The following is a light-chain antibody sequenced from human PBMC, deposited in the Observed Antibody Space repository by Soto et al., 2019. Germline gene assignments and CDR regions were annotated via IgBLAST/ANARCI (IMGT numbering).Light chain of an antibody. J-gene: IGLJ2*01. CDR3: NSFAGSTGV. V-gene: IGLV2-8*01. Sequence: QSALTQPPSASGSPGQSVTISCTGTSSDVGNYNYISWYQQHPGKAPKLMIYEVTKRPSGVPDRFSGSKSGNTASLTVSGLQAEDEAHYYCNSFAGSTGVFGGGTQLTVL. CDR2: EVT. CDR1: SSDVGNYNY.